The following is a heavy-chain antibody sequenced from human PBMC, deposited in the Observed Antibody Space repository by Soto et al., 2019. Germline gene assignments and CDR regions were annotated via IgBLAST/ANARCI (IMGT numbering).Heavy chain of an antibody. CDR2: IYYSGST. V-gene: IGHV4-39*07. J-gene: IGHJ6*03. CDR3: ARDRGIVVVPAAKGYYYYMDV. CDR1: GGSISSSSYY. D-gene: IGHD2-2*01. Sequence: SETLSLTCTVSGGSISSSSYYWGWIRQPPGKGLEWIGSIYYSGSTYYNPSLKSRVTISVDTSKNQFSLKLSSVTAADTAVYYCARDRGIVVVPAAKGYYYYMDVWGKGTTVTVSS.